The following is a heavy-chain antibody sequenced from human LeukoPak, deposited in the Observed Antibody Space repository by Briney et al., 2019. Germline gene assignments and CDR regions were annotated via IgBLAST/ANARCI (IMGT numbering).Heavy chain of an antibody. J-gene: IGHJ3*02. Sequence: PSETLSLTCAVYGGSFSGYYWSWIRQPPGKGLEWIGEINHSGSTNYNPSLKSRVTMSVDTSKNQFSLRLSSVTAADTAVYYCARDLLHRGYAFDIWGQGTMVTVSS. CDR1: GGSFSGYY. D-gene: IGHD3-22*01. CDR2: INHSGST. CDR3: ARDLLHRGYAFDI. V-gene: IGHV4-34*01.